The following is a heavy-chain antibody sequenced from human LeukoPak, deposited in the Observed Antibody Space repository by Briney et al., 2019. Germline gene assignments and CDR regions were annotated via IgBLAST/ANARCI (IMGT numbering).Heavy chain of an antibody. CDR3: ARISAAAVEP. CDR1: GGSINNYY. D-gene: IGHD6-13*01. J-gene: IGHJ6*03. CDR2: IHYSGNT. Sequence: SETLSLTCTVSGGSINNYYWGWIRQPPGKGLDYIAYIHYSGNTNYNPSLKSRVTISVDTSKNQFSLRLTSVTAADTAVYYCARISAAAVEPWGKGTTVTISS. V-gene: IGHV4-59*01.